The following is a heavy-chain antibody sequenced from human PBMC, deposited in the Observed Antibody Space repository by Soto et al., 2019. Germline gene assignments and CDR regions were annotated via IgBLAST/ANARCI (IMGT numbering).Heavy chain of an antibody. J-gene: IGHJ6*02. CDR2: IRGFSPYT. CDR3: ARDRGYDAHDYYYNAMDV. CDR1: GFTFRTYT. Sequence: GGSRRLSCVASGFTFRTYTMNWGRQAPGKGLEWVSGIRGFSPYTFYAESVKGRFTISRDNAKNSLYLQMNSLGVEDTAVYYCARDRGYDAHDYYYNAMDVWGQGTTVTVSS. V-gene: IGHV3-21*01. D-gene: IGHD2-15*01.